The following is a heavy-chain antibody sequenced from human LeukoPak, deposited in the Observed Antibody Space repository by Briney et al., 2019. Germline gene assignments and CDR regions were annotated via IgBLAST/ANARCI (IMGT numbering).Heavy chain of an antibody. J-gene: IGHJ4*02. CDR3: ASGFGYYFDY. V-gene: IGHV4-59*01. D-gene: IGHD3-10*01. Sequence: KSSETLSLTCTVSGGSISGCYWSWIRQPPGKGPEWIGYIYYSGSTNYNPSLKSRVTISVDTSKNQFSLKLNSVTAADTAVYYCASGFGYYFDYWGQGTLVTVSS. CDR1: GGSISGCY. CDR2: IYYSGST.